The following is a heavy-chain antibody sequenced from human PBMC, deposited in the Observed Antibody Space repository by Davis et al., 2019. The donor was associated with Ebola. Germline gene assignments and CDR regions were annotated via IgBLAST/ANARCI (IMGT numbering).Heavy chain of an antibody. D-gene: IGHD4-17*01. CDR1: GGSISSSSYY. CDR3: ARTTKTNIEASGLGFNSFDS. CDR2: TGHSGYT. Sequence: MPSETLSLTCTVSGGSISSSSYYWGWIRQPPGKGLEWIGETGHSGYTNYSPSLMSRVTISVDSSKSQFSLKLHSVTAADTAVYYCARTTKTNIEASGLGFNSFDSWGQGALVSVSS. V-gene: IGHV4-39*07. J-gene: IGHJ5*01.